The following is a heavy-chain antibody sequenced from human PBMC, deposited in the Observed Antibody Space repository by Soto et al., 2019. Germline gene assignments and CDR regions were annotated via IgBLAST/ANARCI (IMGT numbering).Heavy chain of an antibody. CDR1: GGSISTNW. J-gene: IGHJ4*02. CDR3: ARHISVPLTRGFDY. D-gene: IGHD2-21*01. Sequence: QVQLQESGPGLVKPSGTLSLTCAVSGGSISTNWWSWVRQPPGKGLEWIGEIYHSGTTNYNPSLRRRVTISKDKSKNQRSLDLTSVNSADTAVYYCARHISVPLTRGFDYWGQGTLVPVSS. CDR2: IYHSGTT. V-gene: IGHV4-4*02.